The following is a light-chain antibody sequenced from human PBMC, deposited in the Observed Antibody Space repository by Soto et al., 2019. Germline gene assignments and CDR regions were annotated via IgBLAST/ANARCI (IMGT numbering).Light chain of an antibody. V-gene: IGKV1-17*01. J-gene: IGKJ1*01. CDR2: AAS. Sequence: DIQMTQSPSSLSASVGDRVTITCRASQGIRNDLGWFQQRPGKAPKRLIYAASTLQGGVPSRFSGDGSGTEFTLTISSLQRDDFGIYYCQQYSRLWSFGQGTKVDI. CDR1: QGIRND. CDR3: QQYSRLWS.